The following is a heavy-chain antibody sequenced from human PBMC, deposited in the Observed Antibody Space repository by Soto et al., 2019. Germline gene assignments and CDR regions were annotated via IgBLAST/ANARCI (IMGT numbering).Heavy chain of an antibody. J-gene: IGHJ6*03. D-gene: IGHD2-15*01. CDR1: GFSFSNYA. CDR2: LTVTGDSS. Sequence: EVQLLESGGGLVQPGGSLRLSCAASGFSFSNYAVSWVRQAPGKGLEWVSSLTVTGDSSFFSDSVKGRFTISRDISKSTLYLQMNSLRAEDTAVYYCAKNGCSYPACYPYYYYVDVWGRGTTVTVSS. V-gene: IGHV3-23*01. CDR3: AKNGCSYPACYPYYYYVDV.